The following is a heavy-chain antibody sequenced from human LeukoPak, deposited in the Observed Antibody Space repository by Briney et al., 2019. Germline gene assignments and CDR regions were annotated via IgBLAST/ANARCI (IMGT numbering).Heavy chain of an antibody. Sequence: PSETLSLTCAVYGGSFSGFYWSWLRQPPGKGLEWIGEINHSGSTNYNPSLKSRVTISVDTSKNQFSLKLSSVTAADTAVYYCARGGLIAAAGRDWFDPWGQGTLVTVYS. D-gene: IGHD6-13*01. CDR3: ARGGLIAAAGRDWFDP. CDR1: GGSFSGFY. J-gene: IGHJ5*02. CDR2: INHSGST. V-gene: IGHV4-34*01.